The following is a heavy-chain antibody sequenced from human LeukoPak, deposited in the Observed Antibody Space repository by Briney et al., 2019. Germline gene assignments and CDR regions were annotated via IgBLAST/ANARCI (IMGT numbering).Heavy chain of an antibody. CDR2: IKQDASEK. D-gene: IGHD6-6*01. CDR1: RFTFSNYW. J-gene: IGHJ6*03. V-gene: IGHV3-7*04. Sequence: GGSLRLSCAPSRFTFSNYWMNWVRQAPGKGLEWVANIKQDASEKYYVDSVRGRFTISRDNAKNSLYLQMDSLRGEDTAVYFCARGIAALMDVWGKGTTVTVSS. CDR3: ARGIAALMDV.